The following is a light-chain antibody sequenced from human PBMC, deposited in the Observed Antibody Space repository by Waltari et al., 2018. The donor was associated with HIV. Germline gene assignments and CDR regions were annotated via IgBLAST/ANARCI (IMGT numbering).Light chain of an antibody. Sequence: SSELTQDTAVSVALGQTVRIPCQGDSLRSDYASWYQQKPGQAPVLVIYGKNNRPSGIPDRFSGSSSGNTASLTITGAQAEDEADYYCNSRDSSGNHQVFGTGTKVTVL. CDR1: SLRSDY. J-gene: IGLJ1*01. V-gene: IGLV3-19*01. CDR3: NSRDSSGNHQV. CDR2: GKN.